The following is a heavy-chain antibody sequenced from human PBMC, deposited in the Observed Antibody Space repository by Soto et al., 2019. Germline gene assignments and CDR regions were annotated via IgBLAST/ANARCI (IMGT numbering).Heavy chain of an antibody. D-gene: IGHD4-17*01. CDR1: GFTISSYA. Sequence: GGSLRLSCAASGFTISSYAMSWVRQTPGKGLEWVSTVGLSGGNTYYADSVKGRFTISRDNSKNTLYLRMNSLRAEDTAIYYCAKGNFGDYSSWGHGTLVTVSS. CDR3: AKGNFGDYSS. CDR2: VGLSGGNT. V-gene: IGHV3-23*01. J-gene: IGHJ5*01.